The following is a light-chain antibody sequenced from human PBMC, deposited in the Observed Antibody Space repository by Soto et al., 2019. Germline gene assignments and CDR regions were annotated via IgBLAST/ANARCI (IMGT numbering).Light chain of an antibody. V-gene: IGLV2-14*01. J-gene: IGLJ2*01. Sequence: QSALTQPASGCGAPGQSITISRTGTSNDIGANDYVSWYQHHPGQAPKIGIYEAANRPSGVSHRFSGSKSGNTASLTISGLQAEDEADYFCTSYTSTSTLVFGGGTKLTVL. CDR3: TSYTSTSTLV. CDR1: SNDIGANDY. CDR2: EAA.